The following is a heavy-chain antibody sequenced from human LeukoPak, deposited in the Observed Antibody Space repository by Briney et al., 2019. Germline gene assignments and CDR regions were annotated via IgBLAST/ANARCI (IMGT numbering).Heavy chain of an antibody. J-gene: IGHJ4*02. CDR1: GFTFTSHG. D-gene: IGHD2-15*01. CDR2: IGDGGDRV. CDR3: AKGQGGSSYTTVDY. V-gene: IGHV3-23*01. Sequence: GGSLRLSCAASGFTFTSHGMSWVRQAPGKGPEWVSTIGDGGDRVYYADSVKGRFTISRDTSKSILFLQMKSLRAEDTAVYYCAKGQGGSSYTTVDYWGQGTLVTVSS.